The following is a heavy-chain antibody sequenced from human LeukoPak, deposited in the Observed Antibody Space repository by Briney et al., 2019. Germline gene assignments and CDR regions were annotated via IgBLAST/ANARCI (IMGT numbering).Heavy chain of an antibody. J-gene: IGHJ4*02. CDR2: ISGSGTSI. V-gene: IGHV3-48*01. CDR1: GFTFSSFS. D-gene: IGHD4-17*01. Sequence: GGSLRLSCAASGFTFSSFSMNWVRQAPGKGLEWVSYISGSGTSIYYADSVKGRFTISRDNSKNTVYLQMNSLRAEDTAVYYCVRVLTVTFDSWGQGTLVTVSS. CDR3: VRVLTVTFDS.